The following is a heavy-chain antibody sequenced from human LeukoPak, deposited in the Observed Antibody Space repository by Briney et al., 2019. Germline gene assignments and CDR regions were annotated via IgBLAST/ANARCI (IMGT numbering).Heavy chain of an antibody. J-gene: IGHJ4*02. V-gene: IGHV1-2*02. CDR2: INPNSGGT. D-gene: IGHD4-17*01. CDR3: ARDLGRADNNYGPRSYFDY. CDR1: GYTFTGYY. Sequence: ASVKVSCKASGYTFTGYYMHWVRQAPGQGLEWMGWINPNSGGTNYAQKFQGRVTMTRDTSISTAYMELSRLRSDDTAVYYCARDLGRADNNYGPRSYFDYWGQGTLVTVSS.